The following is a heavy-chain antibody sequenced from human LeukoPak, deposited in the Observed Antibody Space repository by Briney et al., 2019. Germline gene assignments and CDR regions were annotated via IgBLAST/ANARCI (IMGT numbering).Heavy chain of an antibody. CDR2: IYTCGST. V-gene: IGHV4-4*07. CDR3: AREIGSYCSSTSCPLYDP. Sequence: SETLSLTCTVSGGSISSYYWSWIRQPAGKGLEWIGRIYTCGSTNYNPSLKSRVTMSVDTSKNQFSLKLSSVTAADTAVYYCAREIGSYCSSTSCPLYDPWGQGTLVTVSS. CDR1: GGSISSYY. J-gene: IGHJ5*02. D-gene: IGHD2-2*01.